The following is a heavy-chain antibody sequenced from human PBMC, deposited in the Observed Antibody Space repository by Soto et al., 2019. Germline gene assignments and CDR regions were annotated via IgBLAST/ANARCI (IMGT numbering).Heavy chain of an antibody. V-gene: IGHV3-30*18. CDR3: AKGDRSGAVPVDF. D-gene: IGHD3-22*01. Sequence: QVQLLESGGGVVQPGRSLRLSCAASGFTFSSYGMHWVRQAPGKGLEWVAVISYDGSNKYYADSVKGRFTISRDNSKNTLYLQMNSLRAEDTAVYYCAKGDRSGAVPVDFWGLGTLVTVSS. CDR1: GFTFSSYG. J-gene: IGHJ4*02. CDR2: ISYDGSNK.